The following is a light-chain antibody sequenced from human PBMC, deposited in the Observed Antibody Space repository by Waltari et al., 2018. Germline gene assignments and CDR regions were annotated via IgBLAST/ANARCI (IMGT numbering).Light chain of an antibody. CDR1: QGISTY. Sequence: IQLTQSPSSLSASVGDSVTITCRSSQGISTYLAWDQQKPGEAPKLLIYAASTLQSGVPSRFSGSGSGTDFTLTISSLQPEDFATYYCQQLYTYPYTFGQGTKVEIK. V-gene: IGKV1-9*01. CDR3: QQLYTYPYT. J-gene: IGKJ2*01. CDR2: AAS.